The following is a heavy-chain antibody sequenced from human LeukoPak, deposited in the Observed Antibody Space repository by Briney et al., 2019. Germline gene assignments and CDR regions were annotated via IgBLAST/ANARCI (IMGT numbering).Heavy chain of an antibody. Sequence: SETLSLTCTVSGGSISSYYWSWLRQPAGKGLEWIGRIYTSGSTNYNPSLKSRVTMSVDTSNNQFSLKLSSVTAADTAVYYCPRDLCGWSGPKYYYYYYGMDVWGQGTRVTVSS. CDR1: GGSISSYY. J-gene: IGHJ6*02. CDR3: PRDLCGWSGPKYYYYYYGMDV. V-gene: IGHV4-4*07. D-gene: IGHD6-19*01. CDR2: IYTSGST.